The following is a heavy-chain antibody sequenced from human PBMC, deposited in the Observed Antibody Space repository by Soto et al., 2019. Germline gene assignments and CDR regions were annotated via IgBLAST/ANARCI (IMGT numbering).Heavy chain of an antibody. J-gene: IGHJ6*02. CDR2: ISGGGGGT. V-gene: IGHV3-23*01. CDR3: AKGRSYYYYYGVDV. Sequence: HPGGSLRLSCAASGFSFSNYAMNWVRQAPGKGLEWVSGISGGGGGTYYADSVNGRFTISRDNSMNTLYLQMKTLRAEDTAVYYCAKGRSYYYYYGVDVWGQGTTVTVSS. CDR1: GFSFSNYA.